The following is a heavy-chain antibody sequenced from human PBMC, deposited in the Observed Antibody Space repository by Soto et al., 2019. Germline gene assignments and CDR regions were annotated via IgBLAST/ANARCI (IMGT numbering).Heavy chain of an antibody. CDR3: AHGSGWLSDY. CDR1: GFSLTSTAVG. Sequence: QITLKESGPTLVKPTQTLTLTCSFSGFSLTSTAVGVNWIRQPPGKALEWLALIYWDDDNHFSPSLKSRLSVTKETSKTQVVLTMTNMDPVDTATYYCAHGSGWLSDYWGQGILVTVSS. J-gene: IGHJ4*02. D-gene: IGHD6-19*01. V-gene: IGHV2-5*02. CDR2: IYWDDDN.